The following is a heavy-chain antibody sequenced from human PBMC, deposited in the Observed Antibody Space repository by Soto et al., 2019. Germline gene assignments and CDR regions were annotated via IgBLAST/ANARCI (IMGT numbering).Heavy chain of an antibody. Sequence: GASVTVSCKASGGTFSSYTISWVRQAPGQGLEWMGRIIPIFGTANYAQKFQGRVTITADESTSTAYMELSSLRSEDTAVYYCARGFTGGDILTGYHPFDYWGQGTLVTVSS. J-gene: IGHJ4*02. D-gene: IGHD3-9*01. CDR1: GGTFSSYT. CDR2: IIPIFGTA. CDR3: ARGFTGGDILTGYHPFDY. V-gene: IGHV1-69*13.